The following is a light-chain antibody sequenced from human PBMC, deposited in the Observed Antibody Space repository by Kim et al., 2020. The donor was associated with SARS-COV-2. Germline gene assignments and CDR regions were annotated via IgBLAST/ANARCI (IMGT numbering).Light chain of an antibody. CDR3: HQLNSYPRT. V-gene: IGKV1-9*01. J-gene: IGKJ4*01. Sequence: IQLTQSPSSLSASVGDRVTLNCRASQAIATYLAWYQQKPGKAPTLLMSHASTLENGVPSRFSGSGSGTEFTLTISNLQPEDFATYYCHQLNSYPRTFGGGTKVDIK. CDR2: HAS. CDR1: QAIATY.